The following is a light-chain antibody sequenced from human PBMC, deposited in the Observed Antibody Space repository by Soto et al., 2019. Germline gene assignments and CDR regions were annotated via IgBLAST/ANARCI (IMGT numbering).Light chain of an antibody. J-gene: IGKJ1*01. CDR2: GAS. Sequence: ELVMTQTPATLSVSPGGRASLSCRASQSVSSNLAWYQQNHGQAPSPLIYGASTRATGIPARFSGIESGTELTITISSLQSEDCEVYDCQQYNNWPRTFGQGTKVDIK. V-gene: IGKV3-15*01. CDR1: QSVSSN. CDR3: QQYNNWPRT.